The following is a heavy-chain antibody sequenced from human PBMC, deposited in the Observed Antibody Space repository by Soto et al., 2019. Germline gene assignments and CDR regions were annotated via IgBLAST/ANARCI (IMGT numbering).Heavy chain of an antibody. CDR2: INHSGST. V-gene: IGHV4-34*01. CDR1: GGSFSGYY. D-gene: IGHD6-13*01. J-gene: IGHJ4*02. Sequence: PSETLSLTCAVYGGSFSGYYWSRIRQPPGKGLEWIGEINHSGSTNYNPSLKSRVTISVDTSKNQFSLKLSSVTAADTAVYYCARVGEIAADGTRALFDYWGQGTLVTVSS. CDR3: ARVGEIAADGTRALFDY.